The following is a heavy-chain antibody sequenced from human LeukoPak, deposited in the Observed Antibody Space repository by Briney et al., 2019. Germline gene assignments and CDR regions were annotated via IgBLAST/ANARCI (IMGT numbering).Heavy chain of an antibody. D-gene: IGHD2-2*01. CDR1: GGTFSSYA. V-gene: IGHV1-69*06. CDR2: IIPIFGTA. Sequence: SVKVSYKASGGTFSSYAISWVRQAPGQGLEWMGGIIPIFGTANYAQKFQGRVTITADKSTSTAYMELSSLRSEDTAVYYCARIVVAHLFDPWGQGTLVTVSS. CDR3: ARIVVAHLFDP. J-gene: IGHJ5*02.